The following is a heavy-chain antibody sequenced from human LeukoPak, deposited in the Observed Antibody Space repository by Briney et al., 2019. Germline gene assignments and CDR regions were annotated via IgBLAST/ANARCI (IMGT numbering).Heavy chain of an antibody. CDR3: ARGRTSRVYYYNMDV. CDR2: INHSGST. CDR1: GGSVSDYY. V-gene: IGHV4-34*01. J-gene: IGHJ6*03. D-gene: IGHD1-14*01. Sequence: SETLSLTCAVYGGSVSDYYWNWIRQPPGKGLEWIGEINHSGSTNYNPSLKSRVTISVDTSKNQFSLKLSPVTAADTAVYYCARGRTSRVYYYNMDVWGKGTTVTVSS.